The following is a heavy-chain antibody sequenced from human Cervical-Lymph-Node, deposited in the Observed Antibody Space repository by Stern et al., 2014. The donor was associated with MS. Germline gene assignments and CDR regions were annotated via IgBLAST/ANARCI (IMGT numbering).Heavy chain of an antibody. V-gene: IGHV5-51*01. J-gene: IGHJ4*02. CDR2: IYPGDSEP. CDR3: ARQTTAWASDV. D-gene: IGHD1-14*01. Sequence: EVQLEESGAELIRPGESLKISCKGSGYKFSIYWIAWVRQMPGKGLEWMGIIYPGDSEPRYIPSFQGHVTMSADKSTSTAYLQWSSLNASDTAMYFCARQTTAWASDVWGQGTLVTVSS. CDR1: GYKFSIYW.